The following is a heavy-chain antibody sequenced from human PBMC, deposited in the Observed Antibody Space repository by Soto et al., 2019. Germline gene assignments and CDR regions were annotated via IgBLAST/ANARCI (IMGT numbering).Heavy chain of an antibody. Sequence: GGFLRLSCEASGFIFTKNAMSWVRQAPGKGLEWLSGISGTAGRTYYADSVKGRFTISRDTSKNTVYLQMNSLRAEDTAIYYCAGRTVTSSWTLDIWGQGTMVTVSS. CDR1: GFIFTKNA. V-gene: IGHV3-23*01. J-gene: IGHJ3*02. CDR3: AGRTVTSSWTLDI. CDR2: ISGTAGRT. D-gene: IGHD4-17*01.